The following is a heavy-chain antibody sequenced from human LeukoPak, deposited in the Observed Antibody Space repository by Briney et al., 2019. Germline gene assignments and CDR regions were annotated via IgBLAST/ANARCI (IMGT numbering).Heavy chain of an antibody. J-gene: IGHJ5*02. CDR3: ARGSVGYWYSP. D-gene: IGHD5/OR15-5a*01. CDR1: GFTFSGYS. CDR2: ISDTSRYI. Sequence: GGSLRLSCAASGFTFSGYSMNWVRLSPGKGLEWVSSISDTSRYIYYADSVKGRFIISRDNAKNSLYLQMNSLRAGDPAVHYCARGSVGYWYSPWGQGTLVTVSS. V-gene: IGHV3-21*01.